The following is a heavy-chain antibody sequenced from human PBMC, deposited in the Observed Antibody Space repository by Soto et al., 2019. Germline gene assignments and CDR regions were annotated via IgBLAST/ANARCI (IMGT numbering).Heavy chain of an antibody. V-gene: IGHV5-10-1*01. CDR3: ARLGMVRGVTPAAFDI. Sequence: GESLKISCKCSGYSFTSYWISWVRQMPGKGLEWMGRIDPSDSYTNYSPSFQGHVTISADKSISTAYLQWSSLKASDTAMYYCARLGMVRGVTPAAFDIWGQGTMVTVSS. CDR1: GYSFTSYW. J-gene: IGHJ3*02. CDR2: IDPSDSYT. D-gene: IGHD3-10*01.